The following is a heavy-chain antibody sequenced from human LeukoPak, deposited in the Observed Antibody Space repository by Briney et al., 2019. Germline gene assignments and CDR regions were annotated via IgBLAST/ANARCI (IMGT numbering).Heavy chain of an antibody. V-gene: IGHV4-31*03. J-gene: IGHJ6*02. D-gene: IGHD3-10*01. CDR1: GGSISSGGYY. CDR2: IYYSGST. Sequence: SQTLSLTCTVSGGSISSGGYYWSWIRQHPGKGLEWIGYIYYSGSTYYNPSLKSRVTISVDTSKNQFSLKLSSVTAADTAVYYCARVRFSSGSRLYYYGMDVWGQGTTVTVSS. CDR3: ARVRFSSGSRLYYYGMDV.